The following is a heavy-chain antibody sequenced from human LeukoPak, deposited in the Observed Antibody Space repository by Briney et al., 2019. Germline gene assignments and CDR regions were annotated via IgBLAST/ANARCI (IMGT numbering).Heavy chain of an antibody. CDR1: GFTFNNYW. V-gene: IGHV3-7*01. D-gene: IGHD5/OR15-5a*01. CDR3: ARDLHYDDY. CDR2: IKQDGSVR. Sequence: GGSLRLSCAASGFTFNNYWMTWVRQAPGKGLEWVANIKQDGSVRHYVDSVMGRFTVSTDNAKNSVYLQMNSLRAEDTAQYYCARDLHYDDYWGQGTLVTVSS. J-gene: IGHJ4*01.